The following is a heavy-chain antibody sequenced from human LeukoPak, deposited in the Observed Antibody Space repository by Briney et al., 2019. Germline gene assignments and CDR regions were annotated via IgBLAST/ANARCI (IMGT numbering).Heavy chain of an antibody. Sequence: GGSLRLSCAASGFSFSSYWMSWVRQAPGKGLEWVSVIYSGGSTYYADSVKGRFTISRHNSKNTLYLQMNSLRAEDTAVYYCARVIRDGDYYYYGMDVWGQGTTVTVSS. V-gene: IGHV3-53*04. CDR2: IYSGGST. D-gene: IGHD4-17*01. CDR1: GFSFSSYW. CDR3: ARVIRDGDYYYYGMDV. J-gene: IGHJ6*02.